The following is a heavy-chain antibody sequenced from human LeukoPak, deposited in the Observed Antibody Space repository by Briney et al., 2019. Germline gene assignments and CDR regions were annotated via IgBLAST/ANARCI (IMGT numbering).Heavy chain of an antibody. CDR1: GFTFSRYA. Sequence: GGSLRLSCAASGFTFSRYAMHWVRQAPGKGLEWVAVISYDGSNKYYADSVKGRLTISRDNSKNTLYLQMNSLRAEDTAVYYCARDGSRRNNGSGSRYFDYWGQGTLVTVSS. V-gene: IGHV3-30-3*01. D-gene: IGHD3-10*01. J-gene: IGHJ4*02. CDR2: ISYDGSNK. CDR3: ARDGSRRNNGSGSRYFDY.